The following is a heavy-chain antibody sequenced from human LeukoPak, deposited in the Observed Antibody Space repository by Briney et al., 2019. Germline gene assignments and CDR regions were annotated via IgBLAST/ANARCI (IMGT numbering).Heavy chain of an antibody. CDR2: ISYDGSNK. D-gene: IGHD3-10*01. CDR3: ARDRDYYGSGSHYDAFDI. J-gene: IGHJ3*02. V-gene: IGHV3-30*04. Sequence: GGSLRPSCAASGFTFSSYAMHWVRQAPGKGLEWVAVISYDGSNKYYADSVKGRFTISRDNSKNTLYLQMNSLRAEDTAVYYCARDRDYYGSGSHYDAFDIWGQGTMVTVSS. CDR1: GFTFSSYA.